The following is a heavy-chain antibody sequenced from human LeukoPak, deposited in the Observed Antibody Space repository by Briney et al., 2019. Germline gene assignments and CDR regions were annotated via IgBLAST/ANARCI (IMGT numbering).Heavy chain of an antibody. V-gene: IGHV3-72*01. CDR3: AREGTWIQLWSFDY. D-gene: IGHD5-18*01. CDR1: GFTFSDHY. J-gene: IGHJ4*02. CDR2: TRNKANSYTT. Sequence: PGGSLRLSCAASGFTFSDHYMDWVRQAPGKGLEWVGRTRNKANSYTTECAASVKGRFTISRDDSKNSLYLQMNSLKTEDTAVYYCAREGTWIQLWSFDYWGQGTLVTVSS.